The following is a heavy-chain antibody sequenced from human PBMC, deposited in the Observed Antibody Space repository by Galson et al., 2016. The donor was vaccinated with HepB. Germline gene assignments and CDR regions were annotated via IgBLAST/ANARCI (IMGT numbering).Heavy chain of an antibody. J-gene: IGHJ4*02. Sequence: ETLSLTCTVSHASISSRSYYWGWIRQSPGKGLEWVSATSGSGGSTYYADSVKGWFTISRDNSKNTLYLQMNSLRAEDTAVYYCVKQDRWVRGVGLLKYYFVYWGQGTLLTVSS. V-gene: IGHV3-23*01. CDR1: HASISSRSYY. D-gene: IGHD3-10*01. CDR2: TSGSGGST. CDR3: VKQDRWVRGVGLLKYYFVY.